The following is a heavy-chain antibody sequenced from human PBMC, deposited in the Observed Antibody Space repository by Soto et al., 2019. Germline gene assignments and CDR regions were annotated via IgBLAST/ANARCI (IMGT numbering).Heavy chain of an antibody. V-gene: IGHV4-61*01. CDR1: GGSVSSGSYY. CDR2: IYYSGST. J-gene: IGHJ5*02. CDR3: ARDNGYYDSSGYYSGYFNNWFDP. D-gene: IGHD3-22*01. Sequence: PSETLSLTCTVSGGSVSSGSYYWSWIRQPPGKGLEWIGYIYYSGSTNYNPSLKSRVTISVDTSKNQFSLKLSSVTAADTAVYYCARDNGYYDSSGYYSGYFNNWFDPWGQGTLVTVSS.